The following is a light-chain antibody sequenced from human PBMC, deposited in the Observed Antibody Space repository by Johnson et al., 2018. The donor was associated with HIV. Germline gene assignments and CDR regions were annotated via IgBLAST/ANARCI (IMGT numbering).Light chain of an antibody. Sequence: QSVLTQPPPLSAAPGQKVTISCSGSSSNIGNNFVSWYQHLPGTTPKLLIYDNNKRPSGIPDRFSGSKSGTSATLGITALQTGDEADYYCGTWDSSLSVPYVFGTGTKVTVL. CDR2: DNN. CDR3: GTWDSSLSVPYV. J-gene: IGLJ1*01. CDR1: SSNIGNNF. V-gene: IGLV1-51*01.